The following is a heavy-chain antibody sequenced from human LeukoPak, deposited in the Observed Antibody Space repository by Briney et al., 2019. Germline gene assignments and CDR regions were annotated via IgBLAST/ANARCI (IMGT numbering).Heavy chain of an antibody. CDR3: ARSPVTIFGVVTFDP. J-gene: IGHJ5*02. V-gene: IGHV4-39*06. Sequence: PSETLSLTCTVSGGSISSSSYYWGWIRQPPGKGLEWIGSIYYSGSTYYNPSLKSRVTISVDTSKNQFPLKLSSVTAADTAVYYCARSPVTIFGVVTFDPWGQGTLVTVSS. CDR2: IYYSGST. CDR1: GGSISSSSYY. D-gene: IGHD3-3*01.